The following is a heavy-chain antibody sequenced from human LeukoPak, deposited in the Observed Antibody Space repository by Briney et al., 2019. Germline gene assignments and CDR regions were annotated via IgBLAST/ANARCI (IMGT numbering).Heavy chain of an antibody. CDR3: ARAEYTSSWSYFDC. CDR2: ISAYNDNR. J-gene: IGHJ4*02. D-gene: IGHD2-2*01. Sequence: GASVKVSCKASGGTFSSYAISWVRQAPGQGLEWMGWISAYNDNRNYAQKLQGRVSMTADKSTSTAYMELRSLRSDDTAVYYCARAEYTSSWSYFDCWGQGTLVTVSS. CDR1: GGTFSSYA. V-gene: IGHV1-18*01.